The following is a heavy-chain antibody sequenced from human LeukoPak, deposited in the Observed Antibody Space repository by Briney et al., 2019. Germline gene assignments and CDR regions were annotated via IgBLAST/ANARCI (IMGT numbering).Heavy chain of an antibody. CDR2: IYYSGST. Sequence: SQTLSLTCTVSGGSISSGGYYWSWIRRHPGKGLEWIGYIYYSGSTYYNPSLKSRVTISVDTSKNQFSLKLSSVTAADTAVYYCARAGLGGITFGGVIVFAFDIWGQGTMVTVSS. D-gene: IGHD3-16*02. V-gene: IGHV4-31*03. CDR1: GGSISSGGYY. J-gene: IGHJ3*02. CDR3: ARAGLGGITFGGVIVFAFDI.